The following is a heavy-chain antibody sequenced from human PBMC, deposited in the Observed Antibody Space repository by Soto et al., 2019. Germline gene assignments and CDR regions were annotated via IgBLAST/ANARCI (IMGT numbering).Heavy chain of an antibody. D-gene: IGHD3-10*01. CDR1: GFSFSDYG. CDR3: AKLGVSSRGSAPDY. V-gene: IGHV3-30*18. CDR2: ISYDGTNK. Sequence: QVQLVESGGGVVQPGRSLRLSCAASGFSFSDYGMHWVRQAPGKGLEWVAVISYDGTNKYYVDSVKGRFAISRDDSKPTLYLQMNNLGAEDTAVYYCAKLGVSSRGSAPDYWGQGTLVTVSS. J-gene: IGHJ4*02.